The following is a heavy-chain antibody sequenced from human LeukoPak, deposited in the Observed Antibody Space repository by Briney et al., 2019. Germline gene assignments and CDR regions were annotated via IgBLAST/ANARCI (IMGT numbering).Heavy chain of an antibody. V-gene: IGHV3-74*01. CDR1: GFTFSSYW. J-gene: IGHJ6*03. Sequence: GVSLRLSCAASGFTFSSYWMHWVRQAPGKGLVWVSRINTDGSTTNYADSVKGRFTISRDNAKNTLYLQMNSLRAEDTAVYYCARHQDGTPEYYYYYMDVWGKGTTVTVFS. CDR2: INTDGSTT. D-gene: IGHD1-1*01. CDR3: ARHQDGTPEYYYYYMDV.